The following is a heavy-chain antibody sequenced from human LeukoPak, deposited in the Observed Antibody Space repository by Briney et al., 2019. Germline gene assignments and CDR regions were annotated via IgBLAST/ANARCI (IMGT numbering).Heavy chain of an antibody. D-gene: IGHD1-26*01. V-gene: IGHV6-1*01. CDR1: GDSVSTNSAA. J-gene: IGHJ4*02. CDR3: ARVVGREVDY. Sequence: SQTLSLTCAISGDSVSTNSAAWNWIRQSPSRGLEWLGRTYYRSKWYNGYAVSVKSRITIKPDTSKNQFSLQLNSVTPDDTAVYYCARVVGREVDYWGQGTLVTVSS. CDR2: TYYRSKWYN.